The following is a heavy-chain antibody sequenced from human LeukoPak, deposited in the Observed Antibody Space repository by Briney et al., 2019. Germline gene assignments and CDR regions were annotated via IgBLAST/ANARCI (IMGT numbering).Heavy chain of an antibody. CDR1: GFTFDDYA. V-gene: IGHV3-9*01. D-gene: IGHD3-10*01. Sequence: GGSLRLSCAASGFTFDDYAMPWDRQAPGKGLEWVSGISWNSGSIGYADSVKGRFTISRDNAKNSLYLQMNSLRAEDTALYYCAKIYYYGSGYNDAFDIWGQGTMVTVSS. CDR2: ISWNSGSI. CDR3: AKIYYYGSGYNDAFDI. J-gene: IGHJ3*02.